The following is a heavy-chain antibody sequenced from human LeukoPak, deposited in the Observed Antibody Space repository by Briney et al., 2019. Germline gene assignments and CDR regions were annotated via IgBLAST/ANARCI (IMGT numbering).Heavy chain of an antibody. CDR2: ISSSSSYI. CDR1: GFTFSSYS. J-gene: IGHJ4*02. CDR3: ATDSSDYGNY. V-gene: IGHV3-21*01. D-gene: IGHD4-17*01. Sequence: GGSLRLSCAASGFTFSSYSMNWVRQAPGKGLEWVSSISSSSSYIYYADSMKGRFTISRDNAKNSLYLQMNSLRAEDTAVYYCATDSSDYGNYWGQGTLVTVSS.